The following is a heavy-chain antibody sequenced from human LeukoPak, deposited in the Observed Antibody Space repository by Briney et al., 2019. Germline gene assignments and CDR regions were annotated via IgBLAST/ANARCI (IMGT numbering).Heavy chain of an antibody. CDR2: IYYSGST. CDR1: GGSISSGDYY. Sequence: SETLSLTCTVSGGSISSGDYYWSWIRQPPGKGLEWIGYIYYSGSTYYNPSLKSRVTISVDTSKNQFSLKLSSVTAADTAVYYCARTYYDFWSGYYSFDYWGQGTLVTVSS. V-gene: IGHV4-30-4*01. D-gene: IGHD3-3*01. CDR3: ARTYYDFWSGYYSFDY. J-gene: IGHJ4*02.